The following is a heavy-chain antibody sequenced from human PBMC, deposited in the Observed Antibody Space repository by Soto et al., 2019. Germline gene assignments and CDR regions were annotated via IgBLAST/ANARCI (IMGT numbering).Heavy chain of an antibody. V-gene: IGHV1-69*13. D-gene: IGHD3-10*01. J-gene: IGHJ4*02. CDR2: LIPLFGTA. CDR1: GGTFSSYA. Sequence: SVKVSCKASGGTFSSYAISWVRQAPGQGLEWMGVLIPLFGTANYAQKFQGRVTITADESTSSAYVKLSSLRSEDTSGYYCASGGITMLRVDYGGQGTLVTVSS. CDR3: ASGGITMLRVDY.